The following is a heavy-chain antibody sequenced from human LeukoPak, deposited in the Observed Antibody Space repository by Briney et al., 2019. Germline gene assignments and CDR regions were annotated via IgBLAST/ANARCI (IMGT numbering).Heavy chain of an antibody. Sequence: GGSLRLSCAASGFTFSSYAMSWVRQAPGKGLEWVPAISGSGGSTYYADSVKGRFTISRDNSKNTLYLQMNSLRAEDTAVYYCARSAKSSHSTYSVVVPAAMRGDYYYYYGMDVWGKGTTVTVSS. CDR3: ARSAKSSHSTYSVVVPAAMRGDYYYYYGMDV. D-gene: IGHD2-2*01. CDR1: GFTFSSYA. J-gene: IGHJ6*04. CDR2: ISGSGGST. V-gene: IGHV3-23*01.